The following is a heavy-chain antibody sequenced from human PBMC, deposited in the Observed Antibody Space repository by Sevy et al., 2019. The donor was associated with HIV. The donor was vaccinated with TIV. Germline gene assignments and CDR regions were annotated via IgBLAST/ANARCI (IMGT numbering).Heavy chain of an antibody. Sequence: GGSLRLSCAASGFTFSSYWMSWVRQAPGKGLEWVANIKQDGSEKYYVDSVKGRFTISRDNAKNSLYLQMNSLRAEDTAVYYCARVCPVSSNPTNHAFDIWGQGTMVTVSS. J-gene: IGHJ3*02. CDR2: IKQDGSEK. CDR1: GFTFSSYW. D-gene: IGHD6-13*01. V-gene: IGHV3-7*01. CDR3: ARVCPVSSNPTNHAFDI.